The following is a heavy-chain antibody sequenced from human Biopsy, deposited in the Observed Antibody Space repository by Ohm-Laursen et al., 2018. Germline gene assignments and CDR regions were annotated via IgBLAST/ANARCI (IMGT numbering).Heavy chain of an antibody. J-gene: IGHJ6*02. CDR1: GGSISSYY. Sequence: TLSLTCTVSGGSISSYYWSWIRQPPGKGLECIGYIYYSGSTNYSPSLKSRVTMSVGTSKNQFSLKLSSVTAADTAVYYCARLWGGYHFHGMDVWGQGTTVTVSS. CDR3: ARLWGGYHFHGMDV. V-gene: IGHV4-59*08. CDR2: IYYSGST. D-gene: IGHD7-27*01.